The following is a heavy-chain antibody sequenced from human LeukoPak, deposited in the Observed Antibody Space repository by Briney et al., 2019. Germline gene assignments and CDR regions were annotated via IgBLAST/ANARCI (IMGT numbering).Heavy chain of an antibody. CDR3: ARERPNFRDFWSGAVDY. CDR2: ISYDGSNK. CDR1: GFTFSDYD. Sequence: GGSLRLSCAASGFTFSDYDMHWVRQAPGKGLEWVAVISYDGSNKYYADSVRGRFTISRDNSKNTLYLQMNSLRAEDTAVYYCARERPNFRDFWSGAVDYWGQGTLVTVSS. V-gene: IGHV3-30*19. D-gene: IGHD3-3*01. J-gene: IGHJ4*02.